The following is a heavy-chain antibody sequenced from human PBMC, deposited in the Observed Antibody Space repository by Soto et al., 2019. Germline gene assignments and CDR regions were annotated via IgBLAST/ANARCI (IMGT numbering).Heavy chain of an antibody. D-gene: IGHD3-10*01. Sequence: EVQLLESGGGLVQPGGSLRLSCAASGFTFSSYAMSWVRQAPGKGLEWVSAISGSGGSTYYADSVKGRFTISRDNSKNPLYLQMNSLRAEDTAVYYCAKDWSMVRGVIISWYFDLWGRGPLVTVSS. CDR2: ISGSGGST. CDR1: GFTFSSYA. CDR3: AKDWSMVRGVIISWYFDL. J-gene: IGHJ2*01. V-gene: IGHV3-23*01.